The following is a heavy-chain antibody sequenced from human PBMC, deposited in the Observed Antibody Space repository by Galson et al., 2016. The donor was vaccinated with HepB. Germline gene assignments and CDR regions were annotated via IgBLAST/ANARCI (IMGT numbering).Heavy chain of an antibody. CDR2: ISPYNANT. Sequence: SVKVSCKASGYSFTNYAMSWARQAPGQGLEWMGWISPYNANTNYAQKFLGRLTMTTATSTTTAYMDLRSLRPDDTAVYYCARVTFAIAGRRTTVTRPFDYWGQGTLVTVSS. D-gene: IGHD6-6*01. V-gene: IGHV1-18*01. CDR1: GYSFTNYA. CDR3: ARVTFAIAGRRTTVTRPFDY. J-gene: IGHJ4*02.